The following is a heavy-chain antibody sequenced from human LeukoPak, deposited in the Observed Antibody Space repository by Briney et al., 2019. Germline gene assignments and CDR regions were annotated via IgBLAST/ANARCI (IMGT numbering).Heavy chain of an antibody. CDR3: ARAIGLDFDF. D-gene: IGHD2/OR15-2a*01. Sequence: GGSLRLSCAASGFTFSGYWMHWVRQAPGKGLVWVSRINSDGSSRTYADSVKGRFTISRDNAKNTLYLQMNSLRAEDTAMYYCARAIGLDFDFWGQGTLVTVSS. V-gene: IGHV3-74*01. J-gene: IGHJ4*02. CDR1: GFTFSGYW. CDR2: INSDGSSR.